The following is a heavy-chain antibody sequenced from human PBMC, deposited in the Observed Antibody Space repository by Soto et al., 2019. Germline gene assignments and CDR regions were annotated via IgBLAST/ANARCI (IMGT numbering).Heavy chain of an antibody. Sequence: SETLSLTCTVSGGSISSYYWSWIRQPPGKGLEWIGYIYYSGSTNYNPSLKSRVTISVDTSKNQFSLKLSSVTAADTAVYYCASSSYCGGDCYTTYYYYYMYVWGKGTTVTVSS. CDR1: GGSISSYY. J-gene: IGHJ6*03. D-gene: IGHD2-21*01. CDR2: IYYSGST. CDR3: ASSSYCGGDCYTTYYYYYMYV. V-gene: IGHV4-59*01.